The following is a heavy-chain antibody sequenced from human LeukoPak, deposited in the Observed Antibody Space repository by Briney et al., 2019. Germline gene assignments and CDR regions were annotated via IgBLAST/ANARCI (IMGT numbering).Heavy chain of an antibody. D-gene: IGHD6-13*01. V-gene: IGHV1-46*01. CDR2: INPSGGST. CDR3: AREASGVAAAGSADY. CDR1: GYTFTGYY. Sequence: ASVKVSCKASGYTFTGYYMHWVRQAPGQGLEWMGIINPSGGSTSYAQKFQGRVTMTRDMSTSTVYMELSSLRSEDTAVYYCAREASGVAAAGSADYWGQGTLVTVSS. J-gene: IGHJ4*02.